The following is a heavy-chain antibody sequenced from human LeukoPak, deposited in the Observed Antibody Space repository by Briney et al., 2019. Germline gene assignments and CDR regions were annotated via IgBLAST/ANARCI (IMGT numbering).Heavy chain of an antibody. CDR3: ARGVRGFCSVSSCYSDY. CDR1: GFTLRSHW. V-gene: IGHV3-7*01. CDR2: IKQDGSEK. Sequence: PGGSLRLSCAASGFTLRSHWMSWVRQAPGKGLEWVANIKQDGSEKYYVDSVRGRFTISRDNAENSLYLQMNSLRAEDTAVYYCARGVRGFCSVSSCYSDYWGQGTLVTVSS. D-gene: IGHD2-15*01. J-gene: IGHJ4*02.